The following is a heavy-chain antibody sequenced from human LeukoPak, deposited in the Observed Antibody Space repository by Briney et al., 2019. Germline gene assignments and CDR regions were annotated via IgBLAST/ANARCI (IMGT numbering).Heavy chain of an antibody. V-gene: IGHV4-4*07. CDR3: ARDRTSLRYFDY. CDR2: IYTSGST. Sequence: SETLSLTCTVSGGSISSYYWSWIRQPAGKGLEWIGRIYTSGSTNYNPSLKSRVTMSVDTSKDQFSLKLSSVTAADTAVYYCARDRTSLRYFDYWGQGTLVTVSS. J-gene: IGHJ4*02. D-gene: IGHD2-2*01. CDR1: GGSISSYY.